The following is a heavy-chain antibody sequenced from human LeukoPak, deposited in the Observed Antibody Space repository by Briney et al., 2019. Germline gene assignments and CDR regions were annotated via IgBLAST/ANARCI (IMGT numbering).Heavy chain of an antibody. CDR3: ARVWDYYGSGSRPGDAFDI. Sequence: GASVKVSCKASGYTFTGYYMHWVRQAPGQGLEWMGWINPNSGGTNYAQKFQGKVTMTRDTSISTAYMELSRLRSDDTAVYYCARVWDYYGSGSRPGDAFDIWGQGTMVTVSS. V-gene: IGHV1-2*02. D-gene: IGHD3-10*01. CDR2: INPNSGGT. CDR1: GYTFTGYY. J-gene: IGHJ3*02.